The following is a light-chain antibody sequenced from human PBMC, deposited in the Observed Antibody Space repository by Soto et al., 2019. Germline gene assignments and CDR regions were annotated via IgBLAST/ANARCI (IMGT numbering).Light chain of an antibody. CDR1: QSSSSW. CDR2: KAS. Sequence: DIQMTQSPSTLSASVGDRVTITCRASQSSSSWLAWYQQKPGKAPKLLIYKASSLESGVPSRFSCSGSGTEFTLTISIVQPDDFATYYCQQYNSYSTFGQGPKVEIK. CDR3: QQYNSYST. V-gene: IGKV1-5*03. J-gene: IGKJ1*01.